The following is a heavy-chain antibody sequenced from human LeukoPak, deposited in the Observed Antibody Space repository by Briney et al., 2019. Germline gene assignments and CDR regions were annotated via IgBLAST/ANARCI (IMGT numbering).Heavy chain of an antibody. CDR3: ARDQDYYDSSGYYYGY. D-gene: IGHD3-22*01. CDR2: TSSSSSST. J-gene: IGHJ4*02. CDR1: GFTFSDYY. Sequence: GGSLRLSCAASGFTFSDYYMSWIRQAPGKGLEWVSYTSSSSSSTYYADSVKGRFAISRDNAKNSLYLQMNSLRAEDTAVYYCARDQDYYDSSGYYYGYWGQGTLVTVSS. V-gene: IGHV3-11*05.